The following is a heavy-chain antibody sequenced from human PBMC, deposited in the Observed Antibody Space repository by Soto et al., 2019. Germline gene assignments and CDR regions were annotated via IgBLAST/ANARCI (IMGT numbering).Heavy chain of an antibody. J-gene: IGHJ6*02. CDR2: IYYSGST. CDR1: GASISSYY. CDR3: AREVSVRFLEWLPGPINYYSMDV. V-gene: IGHV4-59*12. D-gene: IGHD3-3*01. Sequence: PSETLSLTCTVSGASISSYYWSWIRQPPGKGLEWIGYIYYSGSTNYNPSLKSRVTISVDTSKNQFSLKLSSVTAADTAVYYCAREVSVRFLEWLPGPINYYSMDVWGQGTTVTVSS.